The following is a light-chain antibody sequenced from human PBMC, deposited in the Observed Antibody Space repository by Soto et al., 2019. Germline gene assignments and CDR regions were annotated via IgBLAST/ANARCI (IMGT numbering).Light chain of an antibody. J-gene: IGLJ3*02. CDR3: SSYTSSSTLWV. V-gene: IGLV2-14*01. CDR2: EVS. Sequence: QSALTQPASVSGSPGQSITISCTETSSDVGGYNAVSWYQQHPGKAPKLMISEVSNRPSGVSNRFSGSKSGNTASLTISGLQAEDEADYYCSSYTSSSTLWVFGGGTKLTVL. CDR1: SSDVGGYNA.